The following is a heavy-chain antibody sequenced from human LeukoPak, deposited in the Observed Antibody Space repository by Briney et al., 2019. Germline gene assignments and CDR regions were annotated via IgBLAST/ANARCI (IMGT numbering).Heavy chain of an antibody. CDR2: IKTKNDGGTT. J-gene: IGHJ4*01. V-gene: IGHV3-15*01. CDR3: TTIKATWGY. D-gene: IGHD7-27*01. CDR1: GFTFSDAL. Sequence: PGGSLRLSRAASGFTFSDALMSWVRQAPGKGLEWVGRIKTKNDGGTTDYAAPVKGRFTISRDDSKNTLYLQVNSLKTEDTAVYYCTTIKATWGYWGQGTLVTVSS.